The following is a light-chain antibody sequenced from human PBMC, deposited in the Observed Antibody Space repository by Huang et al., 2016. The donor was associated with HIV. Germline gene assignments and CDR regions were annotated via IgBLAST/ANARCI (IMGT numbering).Light chain of an antibody. J-gene: IGKJ1*01. V-gene: IGKV1-NL1*01. CDR3: QQYYGTPT. Sequence: DIQMTQSPSSLSPSVGDRVTITCQASQDISNSLAWYQQKPGKATKLLLHSTSTLENGVPSRFSCSGSGSDYALTISSLHPEDFATYYCQQYYGTPTFGQGTRVEIK. CDR1: QDISNS. CDR2: STS.